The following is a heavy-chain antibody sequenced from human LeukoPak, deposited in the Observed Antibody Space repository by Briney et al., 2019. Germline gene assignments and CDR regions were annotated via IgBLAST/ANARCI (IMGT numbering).Heavy chain of an antibody. CDR1: RYTFTRYY. J-gene: IGHJ4*02. D-gene: IGHD3-10*01. CDR2: IEPSGGST. V-gene: IGHV1-46*01. Sequence: ASVQVSCKACRYTFTRYYMHGVRQAPAQGRAGMGIIEPSGGSTSYAQKFQGRVTMTRAPSTSRVYMELSSLRSEDTAVSYCARVRMVRGVEYFDYWGQGNLVTVSS. CDR3: ARVRMVRGVEYFDY.